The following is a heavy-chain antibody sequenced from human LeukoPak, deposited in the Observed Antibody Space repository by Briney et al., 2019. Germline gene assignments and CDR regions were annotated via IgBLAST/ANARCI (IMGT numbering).Heavy chain of an antibody. V-gene: IGHV3-30*18. CDR3: ANLPL. CDR2: ISYDGSNK. Sequence: PGRSLRLSCATSGFTFSNYGMHWVRQAPGKGLEWVAVISYDGSNKYYADSVKGRFTISRDNSKNTLYLQMNSLRPEDAAVYYCANLPLWGQGTQVTVSS. J-gene: IGHJ4*02. CDR1: GFTFSNYG.